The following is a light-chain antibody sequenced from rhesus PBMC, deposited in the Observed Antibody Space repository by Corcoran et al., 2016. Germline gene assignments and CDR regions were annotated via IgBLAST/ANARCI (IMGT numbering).Light chain of an antibody. CDR1: QSVSSY. Sequence: QVIWTQSPATLSLSPGERATLSRRASQSVSSYLAWYQQKPGQAPRLLIYGASSRATGIPDRVSASGSGTDFAITIHNLEPEDVGFWHYNRHRRVYSFGQGTKVEI. CDR3: NRHRRVYS. CDR2: GAS. J-gene: IGKJ2*01. V-gene: IGKV3-10*01.